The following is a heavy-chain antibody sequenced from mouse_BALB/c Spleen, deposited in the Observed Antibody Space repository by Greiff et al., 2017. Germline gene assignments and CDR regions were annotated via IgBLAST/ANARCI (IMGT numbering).Heavy chain of an antibody. V-gene: IGHV10-1*02. D-gene: IGHD2-3*01. CDR2: IRSKSNNYAT. Sequence: EVQGVESGGGLVQPKGSLKLSCAASGFTFNTYAMNWVRQAPGKGLEWVARIRSKSNNYATYYADSVKDRFTISRDDSQSMLYLQMNNLKTEDTAMYYCVRHGWLSFAYWGQGTLVTVSA. CDR3: VRHGWLSFAY. CDR1: GFTFNTYA. J-gene: IGHJ3*01.